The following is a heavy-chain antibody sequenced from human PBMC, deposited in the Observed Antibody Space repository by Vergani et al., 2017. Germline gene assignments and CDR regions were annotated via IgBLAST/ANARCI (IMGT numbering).Heavy chain of an antibody. D-gene: IGHD3-22*01. J-gene: IGHJ1*01. CDR1: GFTFSSYW. CDR2: IKQDGSEK. V-gene: IGHV3-7*01. CDR3: TKAGQYDSDNFHDS. Sequence: EVQLVESGGGLVQPGGSLRLSCAASGFTFSSYWMSWVRQAPGKGLEWVANIKQDGSEKYYVDSVKGRFTISRDNSQTTVFLQMNSLRADDSAVYYCTKAGQYDSDNFHDSWGQGALVTVAS.